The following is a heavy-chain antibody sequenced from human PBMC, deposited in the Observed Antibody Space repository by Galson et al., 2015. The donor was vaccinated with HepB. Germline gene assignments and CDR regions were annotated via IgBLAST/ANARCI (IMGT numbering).Heavy chain of an antibody. Sequence: SLRLSCAASGFTFSSYAMHWVRQAPGKGLEWVAVISYDGSNKYYADSVKGRFTISRDNSKNTLYLQMNSLRAEDTAVYYCARSHYYGSGSYYTHFDYWGQGTLVTVSS. CDR3: ARSHYYGSGSYYTHFDY. CDR1: GFTFSSYA. CDR2: ISYDGSNK. J-gene: IGHJ4*02. D-gene: IGHD3-10*01. V-gene: IGHV3-30-3*01.